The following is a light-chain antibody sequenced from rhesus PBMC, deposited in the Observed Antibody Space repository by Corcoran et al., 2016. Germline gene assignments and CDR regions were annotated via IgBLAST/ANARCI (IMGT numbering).Light chain of an antibody. J-gene: IGLJ1*01. CDR2: EVS. CDR3: SSYAGRNSFI. CDR1: SSDIGGYNY. V-gene: IGLV2-32*02. Sequence: QAALTQPRSVSGSPGQSVPISCTGTSSDIGGYNYVSWYQQHPGTAPKLMIYEVSKRPSGVSDRFSGSKSGNTASLTISGLQAEDESDYYCSSYAGRNSFIFGAGTRLTVL.